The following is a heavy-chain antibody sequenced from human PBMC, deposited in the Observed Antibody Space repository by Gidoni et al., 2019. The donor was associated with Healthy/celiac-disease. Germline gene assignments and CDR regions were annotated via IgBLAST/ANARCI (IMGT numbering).Heavy chain of an antibody. V-gene: IGHV3-23*01. D-gene: IGHD2-2*01. CDR3: AKLGYCSSTSCPYYYYYGMDV. CDR1: GFTFSSYA. J-gene: IGHJ6*02. Sequence: EVQLLESGGGLVQPGGSLRLSCAASGFTFSSYAMSWVRQAPGKGLEWVSAIRCSGGSTYYADSVKGRFTISRDNSKNTLYLQMNSLRAEDTAVYYCAKLGYCSSTSCPYYYYYGMDVWGQGTTVTVSS. CDR2: IRCSGGST.